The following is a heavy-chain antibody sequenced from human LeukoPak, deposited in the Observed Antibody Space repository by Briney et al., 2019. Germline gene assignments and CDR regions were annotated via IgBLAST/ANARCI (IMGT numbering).Heavy chain of an antibody. D-gene: IGHD4-23*01. CDR1: GGSISSSSYY. CDR2: IYYSGST. Sequence: PSETLSLTCTVSGGSISSSSYYWGWIRQPPGKGLEWIGSIYYSGSTYYNPSLKSRVTISVDTSKNQFSLMLSSVTAADTAVYYCARTVVDAFDIWGQGTMVTVSS. V-gene: IGHV4-39*01. J-gene: IGHJ3*02. CDR3: ARTVVDAFDI.